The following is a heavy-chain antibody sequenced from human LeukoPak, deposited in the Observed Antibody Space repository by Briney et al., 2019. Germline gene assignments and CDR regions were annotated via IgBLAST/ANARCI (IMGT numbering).Heavy chain of an antibody. CDR3: ATARDSSGWFGAASFG. CDR1: GYTFSRND. Sequence: GASVNVSCKASGYTFSRNDINRVRHAPGQGLERMGWINPHSGNTGSAQTFQGRVTMTEDTSTDTAYMDLSSLRSEDTAVYYCATARDSSGWFGAASFGWGQGTLVTVSS. V-gene: IGHV1-8*01. J-gene: IGHJ4*02. CDR2: INPHSGNT. D-gene: IGHD6-19*01.